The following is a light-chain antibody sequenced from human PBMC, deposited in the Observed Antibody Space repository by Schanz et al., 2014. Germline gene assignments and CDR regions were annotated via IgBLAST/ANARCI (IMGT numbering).Light chain of an antibody. CDR1: SSDIGRYNY. J-gene: IGLJ1*01. V-gene: IGLV2-8*01. CDR3: CSYAGSYSYV. Sequence: QSALTQPPSASGSPGQSVTISCTGTSSDIGRYNYVSWYQQHPGKAPRLLIYEVNKRPSGVPDRFSGSKSGNTASLTISGLQVEDEADYYCCSYAGSYSYVFGTGTKLTVL. CDR2: EVN.